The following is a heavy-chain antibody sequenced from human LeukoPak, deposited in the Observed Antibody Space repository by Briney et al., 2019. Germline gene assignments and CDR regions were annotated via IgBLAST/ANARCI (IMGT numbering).Heavy chain of an antibody. CDR2: INPNSGGT. V-gene: IGHV1-2*06. CDR3: ARDTYYYDSSGYYSPDDY. Sequence: GASVKVTCKASGYTFTGYYMHWVRQAPGQGLEWMGRINPNSGGTNYAQKFQGRVTMTRDTSISTAYMELSRLRSDDTAVYYCARDTYYYDSSGYYSPDDYWGQGTLVTVSS. D-gene: IGHD3-22*01. CDR1: GYTFTGYY. J-gene: IGHJ4*02.